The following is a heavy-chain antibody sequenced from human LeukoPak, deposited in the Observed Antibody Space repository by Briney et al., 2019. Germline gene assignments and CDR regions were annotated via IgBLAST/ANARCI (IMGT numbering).Heavy chain of an antibody. Sequence: TSETLSLTCTVSGGSISSGSYYWSWIRQPAGKGLEWIGRIYTSGSTNYNPSLKSRVTISVDTSKNQFSLKLSSVTAADTAVYYCARGSVHYYYYYMDVWGKGTTVTVSS. V-gene: IGHV4-61*02. D-gene: IGHD3-3*01. CDR3: ARGSVHYYYYYMDV. CDR2: IYTSGST. CDR1: GGSISSGSYY. J-gene: IGHJ6*03.